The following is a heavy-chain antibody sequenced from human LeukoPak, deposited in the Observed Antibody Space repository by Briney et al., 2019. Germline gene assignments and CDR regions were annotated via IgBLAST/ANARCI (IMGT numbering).Heavy chain of an antibody. CDR1: GGSISSSSYY. V-gene: IGHV4-39*07. J-gene: IGHJ4*02. CDR3: ARSYSSGWTPGYFDY. CDR2: IYYSGST. Sequence: SETLSLTCTVSGGSISSSSYYWGWIRQPPGKGLEWIGSIYYSGSTYYNPSLKSRVTISVDTSKNQFSLKLSSVIAADTAVYYCARSYSSGWTPGYFDYWGQGTLVTVSS. D-gene: IGHD6-19*01.